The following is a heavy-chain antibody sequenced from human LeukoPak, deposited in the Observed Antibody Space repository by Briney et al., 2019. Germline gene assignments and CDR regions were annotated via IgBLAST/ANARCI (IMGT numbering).Heavy chain of an antibody. Sequence: GASVKVSCKASGYTFTGYYLHWVRQAPGQGLEWMGWINPNSGGTNYAQKFQGRVTMTRDTSISTVYMELSRLRSDDTAVYYCARDFGRDARDYWGQGTLVTVSS. V-gene: IGHV1-2*02. CDR1: GYTFTGYY. J-gene: IGHJ4*02. CDR2: INPNSGGT. CDR3: ARDFGRDARDY. D-gene: IGHD3-3*01.